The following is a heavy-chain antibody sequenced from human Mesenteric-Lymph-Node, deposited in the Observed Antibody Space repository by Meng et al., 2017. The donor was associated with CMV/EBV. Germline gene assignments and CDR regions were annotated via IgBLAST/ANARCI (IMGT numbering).Heavy chain of an antibody. J-gene: IGHJ4*02. D-gene: IGHD2-2*01. V-gene: IGHV3-53*01. CDR2: IESGGSR. Sequence: GESLKISCAASGITVSNNYMTWVRRAPGKGLEWVSVIESGGSRYYADSVKGRFTISRDNAKNSLYLQMNSLRAEDTAVYYCARGVVVPAAFDYWGQGTLVTVSS. CDR3: ARGVVVPAAFDY. CDR1: GITVSNNY.